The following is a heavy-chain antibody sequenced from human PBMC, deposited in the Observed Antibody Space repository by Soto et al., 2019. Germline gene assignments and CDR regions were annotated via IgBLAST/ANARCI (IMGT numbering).Heavy chain of an antibody. CDR1: GFTFSSYA. D-gene: IGHD6-6*01. V-gene: IGHV3-30-3*01. Sequence: SLRLSCAASGFTFSSYAMHWVRQAPGKGLEWVAVISYDGSNKYYADSVKGRFTISRDNSKNTLYLQMNSLRAEDTAVYYCARDKAARNSYYYGMDVWGQGTTVTVSS. CDR2: ISYDGSNK. CDR3: ARDKAARNSYYYGMDV. J-gene: IGHJ6*02.